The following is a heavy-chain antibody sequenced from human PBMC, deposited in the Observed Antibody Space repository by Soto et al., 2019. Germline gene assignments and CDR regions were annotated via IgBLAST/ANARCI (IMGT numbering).Heavy chain of an antibody. J-gene: IGHJ4*02. CDR2: ISGSGGTI. D-gene: IGHD6-19*01. Sequence: EVQLVESGGGLVQPGGSLRLSCAASGFTLSSYSMHWVRQAPGKGLEWVSYISGSGGTIYYADSVKGRFTISRDNAKNSLSVQMNRLRDEDTAVYFCARETGLRSSGWSYDFDFWGQGTRVTVSS. V-gene: IGHV3-48*02. CDR1: GFTLSSYS. CDR3: ARETGLRSSGWSYDFDF.